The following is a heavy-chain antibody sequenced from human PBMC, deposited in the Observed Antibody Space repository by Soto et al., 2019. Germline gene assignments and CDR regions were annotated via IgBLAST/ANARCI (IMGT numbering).Heavy chain of an antibody. V-gene: IGHV1-18*01. CDR2: ISAYNGNT. CDR3: ARGLYYYGSGSYGWFDP. CDR1: GYTFTSYG. Sequence: ASVKVSCKASGYTFTSYGISWVRQAPGQGLEWMGWISAYNGNTNYAQKLQGRVTMTTDTSTSTAYMELRSLRSDDTAVYYCARGLYYYGSGSYGWFDPSGQGTLVTVSS. D-gene: IGHD3-10*01. J-gene: IGHJ5*02.